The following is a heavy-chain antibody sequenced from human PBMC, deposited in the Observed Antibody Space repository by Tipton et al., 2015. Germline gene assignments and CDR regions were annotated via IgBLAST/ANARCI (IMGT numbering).Heavy chain of an antibody. V-gene: IGHV4-31*03. CDR2: SHYSGST. Sequence: TLPLTCTVSGDSISRGGYYWSWSRQYPGKGLEWLGYSHYSGSTYYNPSLKSRLTISVDMSKNQFSLKLSSVTAADTAVYYCARVPFDYFDYWGQGILVTVSS. CDR3: ARVPFDYFDY. J-gene: IGHJ4*02. CDR1: GDSISRGGYY.